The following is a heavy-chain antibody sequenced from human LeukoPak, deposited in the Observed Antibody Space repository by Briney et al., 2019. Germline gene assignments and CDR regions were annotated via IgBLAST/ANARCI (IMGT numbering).Heavy chain of an antibody. Sequence: GGSLRLSCAASGFTFSSYWMSWVRQAPGKGLEWVANIKQDGSEKYYVDSVKGRFTISRDNAKNSLYLQMNSLRAEDTAVYYCARDGRSIAVAGTLDWGQGTLVTVSS. CDR3: ARDGRSIAVAGTLD. CDR2: IKQDGSEK. CDR1: GFTFSSYW. D-gene: IGHD6-19*01. J-gene: IGHJ4*02. V-gene: IGHV3-7*03.